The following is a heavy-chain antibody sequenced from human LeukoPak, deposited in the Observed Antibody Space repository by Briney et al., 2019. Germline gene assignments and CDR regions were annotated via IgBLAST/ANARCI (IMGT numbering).Heavy chain of an antibody. Sequence: GGSLRLSCAASGFTFSSYWMTWVRQAPGKGPEWVANIRQDGSEIYYVDSVKGRFTISRDNAKNSLFLQMNSLRAEDTAVYYCARDKQVGATHFDYWGQGTLVTVSS. V-gene: IGHV3-7*01. CDR3: ARDKQVGATHFDY. CDR1: GFTFSSYW. J-gene: IGHJ4*02. D-gene: IGHD1-26*01. CDR2: IRQDGSEI.